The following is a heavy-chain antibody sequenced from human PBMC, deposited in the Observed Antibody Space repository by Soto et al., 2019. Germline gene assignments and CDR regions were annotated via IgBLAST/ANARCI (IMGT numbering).Heavy chain of an antibody. CDR1: GGSISSYY. CDR3: AGGFRGGTSRDYFDN. D-gene: IGHD3-10*01. Sequence: SETLSLTCTVSGGSISSYYWSWIRQPPGKGLEGIGYIYYSGSTNYDPSLKSRVTISVDMSKNQFSLQLIPVTAADTAVYSCAGGFRGGTSRDYFDNWGEGTPVTVSS. V-gene: IGHV4-59*08. CDR2: IYYSGST. J-gene: IGHJ4*01.